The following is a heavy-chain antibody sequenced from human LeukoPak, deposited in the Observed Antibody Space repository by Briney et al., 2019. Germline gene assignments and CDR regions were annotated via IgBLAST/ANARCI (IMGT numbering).Heavy chain of an antibody. CDR3: ARVGVRTLDY. Sequence: GGSLRLSCAASGFTFSSYSMNWVRQAPGKGLEWVSSISSSSSYIYYADPVKGRFTISRDNAKNSLYLQMNSLRAEDTAVYYCARVGVRTLDYWGQGTLVTVSS. V-gene: IGHV3-21*01. CDR1: GFTFSSYS. J-gene: IGHJ4*02. D-gene: IGHD2-8*01. CDR2: ISSSSSYI.